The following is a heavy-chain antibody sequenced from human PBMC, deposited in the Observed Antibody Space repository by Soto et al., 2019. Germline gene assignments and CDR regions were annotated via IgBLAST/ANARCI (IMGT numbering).Heavy chain of an antibody. CDR2: IRPDGSEE. V-gene: IGHV3-7*05. Sequence: GGSLRLSCAASGFTFSNYWMTWVRQAPGKGLEWVANIRPDGSEESYVDSVKGRFTISRDNANNSVYLQMKSLRAEDTAVYYCARTGYADHWGQGILVTVSS. D-gene: IGHD1-1*01. J-gene: IGHJ4*02. CDR1: GFTFSNYW. CDR3: ARTGYADH.